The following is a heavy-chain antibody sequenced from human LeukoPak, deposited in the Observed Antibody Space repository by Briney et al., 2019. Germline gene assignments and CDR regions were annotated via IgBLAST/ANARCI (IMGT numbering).Heavy chain of an antibody. CDR2: IYHSGST. D-gene: IGHD4-17*01. V-gene: IGHV4-38-2*02. Sequence: PSETLSLTCTVSGYSISSGYYWGWIRQPPGKGLEWIGSIYHSGSTYYNPSVKSRVTISVDTSKTQFSLKLSSVTAADTAVYYCARDAGSYGDFLYNFDYWGQGTLVTVSS. J-gene: IGHJ4*02. CDR3: ARDAGSYGDFLYNFDY. CDR1: GYSISSGYY.